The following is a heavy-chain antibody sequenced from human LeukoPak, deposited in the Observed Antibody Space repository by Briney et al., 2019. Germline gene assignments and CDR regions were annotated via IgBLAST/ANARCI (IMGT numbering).Heavy chain of an antibody. CDR3: ARWNSLRTTVTPGFDY. CDR1: GGTFSSYA. V-gene: IGHV1-69*13. CDR2: IIPIFGTA. Sequence: GASVKVSCKASGGTFSSYAISWVRQAPGQGLEWMGGIIPIFGTANYAQKFQGRVTITADESTSTAYMELSSLRSEDTAVYYCARWNSLRTTVTPGFDYWGQGTLVTVSS. J-gene: IGHJ4*02. D-gene: IGHD4-17*01.